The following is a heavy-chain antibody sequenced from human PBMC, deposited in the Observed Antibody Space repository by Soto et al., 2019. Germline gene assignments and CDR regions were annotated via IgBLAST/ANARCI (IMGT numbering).Heavy chain of an antibody. CDR2: ISYDGSNK. D-gene: IGHD3-22*01. Sequence: GGSLRLSCAASGFTFISYGMHWGLQAPCKGLEWVAVISYDGSNKYYADSVKGRFTISRDNSKNTLYLQMNSLRAEDTAVYYCARFTYYYDSSGYYAPDYWGQGTLVTVSS. V-gene: IGHV3-30*03. CDR1: GFTFISYG. CDR3: ARFTYYYDSSGYYAPDY. J-gene: IGHJ4*02.